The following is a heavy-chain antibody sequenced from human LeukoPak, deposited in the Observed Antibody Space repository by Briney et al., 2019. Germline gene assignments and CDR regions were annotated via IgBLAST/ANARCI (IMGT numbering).Heavy chain of an antibody. CDR1: GYTFTNFD. CDR2: MNPNTGNA. Sequence: ASMNVSCKASGYTFTNFDINWVRQATGQGLEWMGWMNPNTGNAGYAQKFQDRVTITWDASISTAYMDLSSLRSEDTAVYYCARVGYSNSYDYWGQGTQVTVSS. V-gene: IGHV1-8*01. J-gene: IGHJ4*02. D-gene: IGHD1-26*01. CDR3: ARVGYSNSYDY.